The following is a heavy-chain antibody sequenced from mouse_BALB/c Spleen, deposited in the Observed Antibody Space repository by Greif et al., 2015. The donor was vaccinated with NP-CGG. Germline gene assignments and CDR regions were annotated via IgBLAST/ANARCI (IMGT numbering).Heavy chain of an antibody. Sequence: VKLMESGPGLVAPSQSLSITCTVSGFSLTSYDISWIRQPPGKGLEWLGVIWTGGGTNYNSAFMSRLSISKDNSKSQVFLKMNSLQTDDTAIYYCVRRADYWGQGTPVTVSS. V-gene: IGHV2-9-2*01. CDR2: IWTGGGT. CDR1: GFSLTSYD. J-gene: IGHJ4*01. CDR3: VRRADY.